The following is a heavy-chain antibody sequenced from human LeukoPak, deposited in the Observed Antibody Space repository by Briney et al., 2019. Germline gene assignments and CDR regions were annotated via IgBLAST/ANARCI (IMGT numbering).Heavy chain of an antibody. J-gene: IGHJ4*02. Sequence: PSETLSLTCAVYGGSFSGYYWSWIRQPPGKGLEWIGEINHSGSTNYNPSLKSRVTISVDTSKNQFSLKLSSVTAADTAVYYCARGRSRRDYFDYWGQGTLVTVSS. CDR2: INHSGST. D-gene: IGHD2-2*01. V-gene: IGHV4-34*01. CDR3: ARGRSRRDYFDY. CDR1: GGSFSGYY.